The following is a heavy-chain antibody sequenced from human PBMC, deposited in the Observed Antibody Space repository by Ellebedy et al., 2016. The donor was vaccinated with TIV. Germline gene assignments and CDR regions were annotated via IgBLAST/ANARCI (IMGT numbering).Heavy chain of an antibody. V-gene: IGHV1-69*04. CDR1: SGTFNTFV. Sequence: SVKVSXKASSGTFNTFVFNWVRQAPGQGLEWMGRIIPLLGIPDYSQKFQDTVTITADKSTTTAYMELSSLTSDDTAMYYCARLDRYDAFDIWGQGTMVTVSS. J-gene: IGHJ3*02. D-gene: IGHD1-1*01. CDR3: ARLDRYDAFDI. CDR2: IIPLLGIP.